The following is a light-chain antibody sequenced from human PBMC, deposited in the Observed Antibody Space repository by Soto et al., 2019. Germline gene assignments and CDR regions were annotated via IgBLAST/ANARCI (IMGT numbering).Light chain of an antibody. J-gene: IGKJ4*01. CDR2: GAS. Sequence: EIVLTQSPATLSVSPGERATLSCRASQSVSTNFVWYQQKPGQAPRLLIFGASTRATNIPARFSGNGSGTEFTLTISSLQSEDFAVYYCQQYINWPPLTFGGGTKVESK. CDR3: QQYINWPPLT. CDR1: QSVSTN. V-gene: IGKV3-15*01.